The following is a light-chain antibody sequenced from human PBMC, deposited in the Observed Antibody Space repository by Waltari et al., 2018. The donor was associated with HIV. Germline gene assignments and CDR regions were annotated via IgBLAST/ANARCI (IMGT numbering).Light chain of an antibody. V-gene: IGLV2-14*03. CDR3: ESYTSTSVWV. CDR2: DVS. CDR1: SNDVGGYNY. J-gene: IGLJ3*02. Sequence: QSALTQPASVSGSPGQPITISCTGSSNDVGGYNYVSWYQQHPGKAPRLMIYDVSTRPSGVSDRFSGSKSGDTASLTISGLQPEDEADYYCESYTSTSVWVFGGGTRLTVL.